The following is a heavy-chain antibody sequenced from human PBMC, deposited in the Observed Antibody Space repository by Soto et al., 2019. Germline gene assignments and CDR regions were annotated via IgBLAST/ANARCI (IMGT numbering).Heavy chain of an antibody. Sequence: PSQTLSLTYAISGDSVSSNTVAWNWIRQSQSRGHKWLGRTNYKSKWYDDYAKSVKSRITINPDTSKNQFSLHLNSVTLEDTTVYFCAMIWFGHQVHLFDFWGQGTLVTVSS. CDR1: GDSVSSNTVA. CDR2: TNYKSKWYD. CDR3: AMIWFGHQVHLFDF. J-gene: IGHJ5*01. D-gene: IGHD3-16*01. V-gene: IGHV6-1*01.